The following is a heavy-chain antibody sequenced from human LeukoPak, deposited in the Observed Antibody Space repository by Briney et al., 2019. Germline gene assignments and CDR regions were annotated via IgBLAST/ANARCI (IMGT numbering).Heavy chain of an antibody. V-gene: IGHV1-24*01. CDR1: GYTLTELS. D-gene: IGHD1-26*01. CDR3: ARVTGRYSGSYLLGY. J-gene: IGHJ4*02. Sequence: ASVKVSCKVSGYTLTELSMHWVRQAPGKGLEWMGGFDPEDGETIYAQKFQGRVTMTRNTSISTAYMELSSLRSEDTAVYYCARVTGRYSGSYLLGYWGQGTLVTVSS. CDR2: FDPEDGET.